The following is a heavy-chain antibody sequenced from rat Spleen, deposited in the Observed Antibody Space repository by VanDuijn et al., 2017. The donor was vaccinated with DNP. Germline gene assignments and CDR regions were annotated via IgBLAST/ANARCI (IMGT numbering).Heavy chain of an antibody. D-gene: IGHD1-2*01. CDR3: ARGDSSYIYVRAY. CDR1: GYTFTSYD. J-gene: IGHJ3*01. CDR2: INTGSGGT. V-gene: IGHV1-57*01. Sequence: QIQLQQSGAELAKPGSSVKISCKASGYTFTSYDISWIKQTTGQGLEYIGYINTGSGGTYCNEKFKGKATLTVDKSSSTAFMQLSSLTPEDTAVYYCARGDSSYIYVRAYWGQGTLVTVSS.